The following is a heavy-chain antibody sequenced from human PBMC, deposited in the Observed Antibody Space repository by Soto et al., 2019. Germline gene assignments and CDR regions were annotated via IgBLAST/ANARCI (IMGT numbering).Heavy chain of an antibody. CDR1: GASMGTNQW. V-gene: IGHV4-4*02. D-gene: IGHD6-13*01. Sequence: XQTLSLPFAVSGASMGTNQWWCWVRQPPGKGREWIAEVYHSVSTNCNTSLKSRVTITIDKSKNQFSLRLTSMTAADTAVYYCAVPGAGDFDHWSQGTLVTVSS. CDR2: VYHSVST. CDR3: AVPGAGDFDH. J-gene: IGHJ4*02.